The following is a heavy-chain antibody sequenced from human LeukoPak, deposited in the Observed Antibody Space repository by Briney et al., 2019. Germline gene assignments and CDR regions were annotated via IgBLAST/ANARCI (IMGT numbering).Heavy chain of an antibody. Sequence: GGALRLSCAASGFTFSSYGMDWVRQAPGKGVEWVAVIWSVVTHTYYVDSVNRRFTPSRDHSKHPLYLQMNSLRAEDTSVYYCARDPLGYYDTSRYYLDYWGQATLVTVS. CDR1: GFTFSSYG. V-gene: IGHV3-33*01. D-gene: IGHD3-22*01. CDR3: ARDPLGYYDTSRYYLDY. J-gene: IGHJ4*02. CDR2: IWSVVTHT.